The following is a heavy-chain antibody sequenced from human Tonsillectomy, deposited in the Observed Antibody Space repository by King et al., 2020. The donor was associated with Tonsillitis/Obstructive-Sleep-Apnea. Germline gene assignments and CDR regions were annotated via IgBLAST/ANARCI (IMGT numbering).Heavy chain of an antibody. V-gene: IGHV3-30*15. CDR3: ARDHFMDV. Sequence: VQLVESGGGVVQPGRSLRLSCAAPGFTFRSYVMHWIRQAPGRGLEWVACISHDGRNKYYAAPVKGRFTISRDNSKNTLYLQVSSRRAEDTAVYYCARDHFMDVWGKGTPVTVSS. J-gene: IGHJ6*03. CDR1: GFTFRSYV. CDR2: ISHDGRNK.